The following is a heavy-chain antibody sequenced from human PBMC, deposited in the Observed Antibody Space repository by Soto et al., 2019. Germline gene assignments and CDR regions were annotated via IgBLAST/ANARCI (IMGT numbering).Heavy chain of an antibody. CDR2: INAGNGNT. D-gene: IGHD6-13*01. CDR1: GYTFTSYA. Sequence: QVQLVQSGAEEKKPGASVKVSCKASGYTFTSYAMHWVRQAPGQRLEWMGWINAGNGNTKYSQKFQGRVTITRDTSASTAYMGLSSLRSEDTAVYYGARELFGYSSPFSWFDAWGQGTLVTVSS. V-gene: IGHV1-3*05. J-gene: IGHJ5*02. CDR3: ARELFGYSSPFSWFDA.